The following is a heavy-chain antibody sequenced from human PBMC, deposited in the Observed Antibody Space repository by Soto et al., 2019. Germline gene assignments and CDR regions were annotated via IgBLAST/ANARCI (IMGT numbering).Heavy chain of an antibody. CDR3: ARLPTEHDFWSAADAFDI. Sequence: SETLSLTCTVSGGSISSSSYYWGWIRQPPGKGLEWIGSIYYSGSTYYNPSLKSRVTISVDTSKNQFSLKLSSVTAADTAVYYCARLPTEHDFWSAADAFDIWGQGTMVTVSS. J-gene: IGHJ3*02. CDR2: IYYSGST. D-gene: IGHD3-3*01. CDR1: GGSISSSSYY. V-gene: IGHV4-39*01.